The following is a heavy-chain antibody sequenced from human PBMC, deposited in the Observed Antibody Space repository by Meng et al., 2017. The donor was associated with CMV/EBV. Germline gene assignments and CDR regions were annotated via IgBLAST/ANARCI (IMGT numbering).Heavy chain of an antibody. CDR2: INPNSGGT. V-gene: IGHV1-2*02. J-gene: IGHJ5*02. CDR1: GYTFTGYY. D-gene: IGHD3-9*01. Sequence: ASVKVSCKASGYTFTGYYMHWVRQAPGQGLEWMGWINPNSGGTNYAQKFQGRVTMTRDTSISTAYMELSRLRSDDTAVYYCARGEHYDILIGYSERHNWFDPWGQGTLVTVSS. CDR3: ARGEHYDILIGYSERHNWFDP.